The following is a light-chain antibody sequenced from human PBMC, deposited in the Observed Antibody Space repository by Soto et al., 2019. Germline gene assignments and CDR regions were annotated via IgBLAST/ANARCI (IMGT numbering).Light chain of an antibody. J-gene: IGKJ4*01. Sequence: EILLTQSPGTLSLSPGERATLCFMAIQSVSSSYLAWYQQKPGQPPRLLIYAASTRATGVPARFSGSGSGTEFTLTISSLQSEDFGVYYCQQYNKWPPLTFGGGTKVDIK. CDR2: AAS. CDR1: QSVSSSY. CDR3: QQYNKWPPLT. V-gene: IGKV3-15*01.